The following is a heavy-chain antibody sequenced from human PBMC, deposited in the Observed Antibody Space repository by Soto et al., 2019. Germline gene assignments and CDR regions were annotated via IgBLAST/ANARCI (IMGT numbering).Heavy chain of an antibody. Sequence: QITLKESGPTLVKLTQTLTLTCTFSGFSLTTVGMCVGWIRQPPGKALDWLGIIYWDDDKRYSPSLNGRVTFIKDTSKNQVVLTMTNMDPVDTATYYCAHRNSRMFAFDIWGQGTLVTVSS. CDR1: GFSLTTVGMC. J-gene: IGHJ3*02. CDR3: AHRNSRMFAFDI. D-gene: IGHD3-10*02. V-gene: IGHV2-5*02. CDR2: IYWDDDK.